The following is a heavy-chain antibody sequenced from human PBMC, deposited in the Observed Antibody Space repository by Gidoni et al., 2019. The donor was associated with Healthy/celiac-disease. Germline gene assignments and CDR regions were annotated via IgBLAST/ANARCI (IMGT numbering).Heavy chain of an antibody. J-gene: IGHJ3*01. CDR2: NSGSGGST. CDR3: AKDFLDPLYYYDSSGP. CDR1: GFTFSSYA. V-gene: IGHV3-23*01. Sequence: EVQLLESGVGLVQPGGSLRLSCAASGFTFSSYAMSWVRQAPGKGLEWVSANSGSGGSTYYADSVKGRFTISRDNSKNTLYLQMNSLRAEDTAVYYCAKDFLDPLYYYDSSGPWGQGTMVTVSS. D-gene: IGHD3-22*01.